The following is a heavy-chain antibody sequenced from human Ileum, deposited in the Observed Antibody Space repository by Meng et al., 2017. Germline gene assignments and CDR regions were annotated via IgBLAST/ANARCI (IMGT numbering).Heavy chain of an antibody. CDR3: AAQHTSSGGGYGWFDP. V-gene: IGHV4-39*01. D-gene: IGHD6-13*01. J-gene: IGHJ5*02. CDR2: ITYTGNS. Sequence: QLQLQGSGPGLVKPAETLSHTCSVSGDSVSSSSYFWVWMRQPPGKGLEYIGGITYTGNSFFNPSLNPSLKTRLSTSFDTSKNQFSLKVNAVIAADTAVYYCAAQHTSSGGGYGWFDPWGQGILVTVSS. CDR1: GDSVSSSSYF.